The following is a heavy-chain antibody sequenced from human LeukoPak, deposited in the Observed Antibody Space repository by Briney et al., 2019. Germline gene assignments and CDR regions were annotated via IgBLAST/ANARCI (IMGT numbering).Heavy chain of an antibody. CDR2: MNPNSGNT. V-gene: IGHV1-8*03. CDR1: GCTFTSYD. CDR3: ARGVGYVEYYYDSSGYYYYMDV. Sequence: ASVKVSCKASGCTFTSYDINWVRQATGQGLEWMGWMNPNSGNTGYAQKFQGRVTITRNTSISTAYMELSSLRSEDTAVYYCARGVGYVEYYYDSSGYYYYMDVWGKGTTVTVSS. J-gene: IGHJ6*03. D-gene: IGHD3-22*01.